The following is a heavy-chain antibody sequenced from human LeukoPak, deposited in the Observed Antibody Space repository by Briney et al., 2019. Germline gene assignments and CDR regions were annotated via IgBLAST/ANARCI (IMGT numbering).Heavy chain of an antibody. CDR1: GGSFSGYY. Sequence: SETLSLTCAVYGGSFSGYYWSWIRQPPGKGLEWIGEINHSGSTNYNPSLKSRVTISVDTSKNQFSLKLSSVTAADTAVYYCARGQGVVVVTAIRSEYYYGMDVWGQGTTVTVSS. CDR3: ARGQGVVVVTAIRSEYYYGMDV. D-gene: IGHD2-21*02. J-gene: IGHJ6*02. V-gene: IGHV4-34*01. CDR2: INHSGST.